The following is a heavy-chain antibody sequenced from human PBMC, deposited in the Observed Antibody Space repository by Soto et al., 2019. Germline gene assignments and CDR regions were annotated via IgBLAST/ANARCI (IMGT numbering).Heavy chain of an antibody. CDR1: GGSISGTNEY. CDR2: IHYDGRT. V-gene: IGHV4-39*02. CDR3: ARTYFGSGSYSY. Sequence: QLQLQESGPGLVEPSETLSLTCTVSGGSISGTNEYWGWIRQPPGKGLEWIASIHYDGRTYYTPSLTSRLALAADTSQTHFSLKLSSVTAADTAVYYCARTYFGSGSYSYWGQGTLVIVSS. D-gene: IGHD3-10*01. J-gene: IGHJ1*01.